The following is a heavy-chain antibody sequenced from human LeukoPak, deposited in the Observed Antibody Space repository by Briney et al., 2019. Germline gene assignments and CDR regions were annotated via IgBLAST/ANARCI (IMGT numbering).Heavy chain of an antibody. D-gene: IGHD3-16*01. CDR1: EYTFSVYH. V-gene: IGHV1-2*02. J-gene: IGHJ3*02. CDR3: AREGVAFDI. Sequence: ASVKVSCKASEYTFSVYHIHWVRLAPGQGLEWMAWINPNSGDTNYAQKFQGRVTMTRDTSISTVYMEVRRLRSDDTAVYYCAREGVAFDIWGQGTMVTVSS. CDR2: INPNSGDT.